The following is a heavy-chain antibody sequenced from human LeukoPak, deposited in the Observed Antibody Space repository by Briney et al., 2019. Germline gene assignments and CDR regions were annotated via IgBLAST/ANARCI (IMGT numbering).Heavy chain of an antibody. CDR1: GYTFTGYY. CDR2: INPNSGGT. D-gene: IGHD6-19*01. V-gene: IGHV1-2*02. J-gene: IGHJ4*02. Sequence: ASVKVCCKASGYTFTGYYMHWVRQAPGQGLEWMGWINPNSGGTNYAQKFQGRVTMTRDTSISTGYMELSRLRSDDTAMYYCARSRGWQYNIDYWVQGTLATVSS. CDR3: ARSRGWQYNIDY.